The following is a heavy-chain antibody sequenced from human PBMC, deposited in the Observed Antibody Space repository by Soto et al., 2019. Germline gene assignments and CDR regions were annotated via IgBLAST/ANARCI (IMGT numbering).Heavy chain of an antibody. D-gene: IGHD3-10*01. CDR3: AKDTSRGSEDYYRMEF. V-gene: IGHV3-9*01. CDR1: VFTFDDYA. Sequence: GGSLRLSCAASVFTFDDYAMHWVRQGPGKGLEWVSGISLNSGGIGYADSVKGRFTISRDNAKNSLYLQMNSLRAEDTALYYCAKDTSRGSEDYYRMEFWGQGTTVTLSS. CDR2: ISLNSGGI. J-gene: IGHJ6*01.